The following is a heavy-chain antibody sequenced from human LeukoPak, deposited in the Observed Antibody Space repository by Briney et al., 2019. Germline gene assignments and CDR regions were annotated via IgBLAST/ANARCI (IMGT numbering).Heavy chain of an antibody. CDR1: GYTLTELS. J-gene: IGHJ4*02. Sequence: ASVKVSCKVSGYTLTELSMHWVRQAPGKGLEWMGGFDPEDGETIYAQKFQGRVTMTEDTSTDTAYMELSSLRSEDTAVYYCATVPIVVVPAAARPFDYWGQGTLVTVSS. V-gene: IGHV1-24*01. D-gene: IGHD2-2*01. CDR2: FDPEDGET. CDR3: ATVPIVVVPAAARPFDY.